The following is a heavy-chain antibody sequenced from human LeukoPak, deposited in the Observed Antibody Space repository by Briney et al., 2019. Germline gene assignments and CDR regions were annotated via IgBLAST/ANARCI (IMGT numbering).Heavy chain of an antibody. J-gene: IGHJ4*02. D-gene: IGHD6-19*01. CDR1: GFTFSTYS. CDR2: ISSSSGYI. CDR3: ARGNSVAGTDISY. V-gene: IGHV3-21*01. Sequence: RGSLRLSCAASGFTFSTYSMNWVRQAPGKGLEWVSSISSSSGYIYYADSVKGRFTISRDNAKNSLYLQMNSLRAEDTAVYYCARGNSVAGTDISYWGQGTLVTVSS.